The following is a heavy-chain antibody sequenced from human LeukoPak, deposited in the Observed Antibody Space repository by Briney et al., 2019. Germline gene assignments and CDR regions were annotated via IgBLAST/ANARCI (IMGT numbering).Heavy chain of an antibody. V-gene: IGHV1-2*02. J-gene: IGHJ4*02. CDR3: ASLSSGWRRGVLDY. CDR1: GYTFTSYY. CDR2: INPNSGGT. D-gene: IGHD6-19*01. Sequence: ASVKVSCKASGYTFTSYYIHWVRQAPGQGLEWMGWINPNSGGTNYAQKFQGRVTMTRDTSISTAYMELSRLRSDDTAVYYCASLSSGWRRGVLDYWGQGTLVTVSS.